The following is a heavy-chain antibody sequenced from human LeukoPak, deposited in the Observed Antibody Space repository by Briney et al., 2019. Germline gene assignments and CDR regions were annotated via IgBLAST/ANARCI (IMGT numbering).Heavy chain of an antibody. V-gene: IGHV4-39*01. J-gene: IGHJ4*02. D-gene: IGHD5-24*01. Sequence: PSETLSLTCSVSGGSIGRSSYFWRGIRQPLGKGPWWIGSIYYSGSAYYNPSLRRRVTISVDTSKNQFSLKFSSVTAADTAIYYCARVFEMATIRKLYYFDHWGQGTLVTVSS. CDR2: IYYSGSA. CDR1: GGSIGRSSYF. CDR3: ARVFEMATIRKLYYFDH.